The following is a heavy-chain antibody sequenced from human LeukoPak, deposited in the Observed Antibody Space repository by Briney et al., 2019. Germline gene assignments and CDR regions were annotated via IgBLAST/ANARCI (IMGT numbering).Heavy chain of an antibody. CDR3: ARGDSYYYGSGSHWFDP. CDR1: GYTFTCYY. D-gene: IGHD3-10*01. V-gene: IGHV1-2*02. CDR2: INPNSGGT. J-gene: IGHJ5*02. Sequence: ASVKVSCKASGYTFTCYYMHWVRQAPGQGLEWMGWINPNSGGTNHAQKFQGRVTMTRDTSISTAYMELSRLRSDDTAVYYCARGDSYYYGSGSHWFDPWGQGTLVTVSS.